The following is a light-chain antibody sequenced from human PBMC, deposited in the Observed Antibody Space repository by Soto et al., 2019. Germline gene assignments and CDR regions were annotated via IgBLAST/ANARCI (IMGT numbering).Light chain of an antibody. J-gene: IGKJ5*01. CDR3: QQYNNWPPVT. V-gene: IGKV3-15*01. Sequence: ETVMTQSPGTLSVSPGGRVTLSCRASQSISNNLAWYQQRSGQAPRLLIYGASTRVPGVPARFSGSGSGTDFTLTISSLQSEDFAVYYCQQYNNWPPVTFGQGTRLEIK. CDR1: QSISNN. CDR2: GAS.